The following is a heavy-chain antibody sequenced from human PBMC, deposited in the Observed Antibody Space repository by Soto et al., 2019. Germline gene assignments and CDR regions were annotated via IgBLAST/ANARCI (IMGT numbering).Heavy chain of an antibody. J-gene: IGHJ4*02. CDR2: ISYSGTT. CDR3: ATMGTPVTGLYYFDY. Sequence: SETLSLTCTVSGGSISSYYWSWIRQPPGKGLEWIGFISYSGTTHYSASLRSRVSISVDTSKNQFSLDLSSVTAADTAVYYYATMGTPVTGLYYFDYWGQGTLVTVSS. V-gene: IGHV4-30-4*01. CDR1: GGSISSYY. D-gene: IGHD4-17*01.